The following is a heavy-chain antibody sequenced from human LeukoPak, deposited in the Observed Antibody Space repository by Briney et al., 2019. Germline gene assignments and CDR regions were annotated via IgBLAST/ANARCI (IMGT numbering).Heavy chain of an antibody. D-gene: IGHD3-16*02. Sequence: SQTLSLTCTVSGGSISSGYYYWSWIRQPPGKGLEWIGYIYYSGSTYYNPSLKSRVTISVDTSKNQFSLKLSSVTAADTAVYYCARDLGGLGELSAPTWGQGTLVTVSS. J-gene: IGHJ5*02. CDR3: ARDLGGLGELSAPT. CDR2: IYYSGST. CDR1: GGSISSGYYY. V-gene: IGHV4-30-4*01.